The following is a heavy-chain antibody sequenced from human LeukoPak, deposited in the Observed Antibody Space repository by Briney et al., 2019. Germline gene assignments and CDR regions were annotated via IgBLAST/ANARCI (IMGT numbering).Heavy chain of an antibody. CDR3: ARQRDSGYVYLDY. CDR2: IYYSGST. D-gene: IGHD5-12*01. Sequence: TSETLSLTCTVSGGSISSSSYYWGWIRQPPGKGLEWIGSIYYSGSTYYNPSLKSRVTISVDTSKNQFSLKVSSVTAADTAVYYCARQRDSGYVYLDYWGQGTLVTVSS. J-gene: IGHJ4*02. CDR1: GGSISSSSYY. V-gene: IGHV4-39*07.